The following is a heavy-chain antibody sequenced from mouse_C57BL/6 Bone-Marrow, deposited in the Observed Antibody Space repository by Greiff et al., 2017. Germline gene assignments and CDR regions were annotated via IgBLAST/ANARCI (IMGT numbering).Heavy chain of an antibody. CDR1: GYTFTSYG. CDR2: IYPRSGNT. J-gene: IGHJ4*01. D-gene: IGHD2-4*01. Sequence: VKLMESGAELARPGASVKLSCKASGYTFTSYGISWVKQRTGQGLEWIGEIYPRSGNTYYNEKFKGKATLTADKSSSTSYMELRSLTSEDSAVYFCARDDDYDGDVYWGQGTSVTVSS. CDR3: ARDDDYDGDVY. V-gene: IGHV1-81*01.